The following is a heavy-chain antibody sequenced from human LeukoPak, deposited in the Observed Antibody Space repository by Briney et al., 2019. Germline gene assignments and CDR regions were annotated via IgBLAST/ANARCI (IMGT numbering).Heavy chain of an antibody. CDR3: VRGHVRGVSNWFDP. Sequence: GASVKVSCKASGYTFTSYDINWVRQATGQGLEWMGWMNPNSGNTGYAQKFQGRVTITRNTSISTAYMELSSLRSEDTAVYYCVRGHVRGVSNWFDPWGQGTLVTVSS. D-gene: IGHD3-10*02. CDR2: MNPNSGNT. V-gene: IGHV1-8*03. J-gene: IGHJ5*02. CDR1: GYTFTSYD.